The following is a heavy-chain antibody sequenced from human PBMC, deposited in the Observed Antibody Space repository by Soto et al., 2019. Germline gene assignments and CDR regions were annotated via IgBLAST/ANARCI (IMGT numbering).Heavy chain of an antibody. CDR1: GYSFTGYY. CDR3: ARGDYGTGGYPFPYFDY. V-gene: IGHV1-2*02. J-gene: IGHJ4*02. D-gene: IGHD2-8*02. Sequence: HEHLVQSGAEVKRPGASLKVSCKASGYSFTGYYIHWVRQAPGQGLEWMGWINPDSGATNYAQNLQGRVTLTSDTSISTASMDLTSLTSDDTADYYCARGDYGTGGYPFPYFDYWGQGTLVIVSS. CDR2: INPDSGAT.